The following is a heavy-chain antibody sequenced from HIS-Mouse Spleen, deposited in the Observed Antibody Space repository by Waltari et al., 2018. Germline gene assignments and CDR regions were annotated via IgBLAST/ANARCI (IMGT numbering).Heavy chain of an antibody. CDR3: ARRRGWFDY. D-gene: IGHD6-19*01. Sequence: QLQLQESGPGLVKPSETLSLTCTVSGGSISSSSYYWGWIRPPPGKGLEWIGSIYYSGSTYYNPSLKSRVTISVDTSKNQFSLKLSSVTAADTAVYYCARRRGWFDYWGQGTLVTVSS. CDR2: IYYSGST. J-gene: IGHJ4*02. CDR1: GGSISSSSYY. V-gene: IGHV4-39*01.